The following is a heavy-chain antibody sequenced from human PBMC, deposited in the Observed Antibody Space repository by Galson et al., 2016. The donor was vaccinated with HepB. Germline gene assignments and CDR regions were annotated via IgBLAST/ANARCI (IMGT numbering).Heavy chain of an antibody. Sequence: QSGAEVKKPGESLKISCRGSGYSFSSYWIGWVRQMPGKGLEWLGNIYPGDSDTRYSPSFQGQVSISADKSITTAYLQWSSLKASDTAFYYCARRGSGWSLFDSWGQGTPVTVS. CDR1: GYSFSSYW. CDR3: ARRGSGWSLFDS. D-gene: IGHD6-19*01. CDR2: IYPGDSDT. J-gene: IGHJ4*02. V-gene: IGHV5-51*01.